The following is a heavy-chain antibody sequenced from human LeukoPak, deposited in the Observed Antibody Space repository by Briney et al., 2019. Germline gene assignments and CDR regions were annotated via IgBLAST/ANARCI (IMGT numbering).Heavy chain of an antibody. CDR2: ISAYNGNT. Sequence: ASVKVSFKASGYTFTIYGISWVRQAPGQGLEWMGWISAYNGNTNYAQKLQGRVTMTTDTSTSTAYMELRSLRSDDTAVYYCARDPGVVVTALYYYGMDVWGQGTTVTVSS. CDR3: ARDPGVVVTALYYYGMDV. V-gene: IGHV1-18*01. CDR1: GYTFTIYG. J-gene: IGHJ6*02. D-gene: IGHD2-21*02.